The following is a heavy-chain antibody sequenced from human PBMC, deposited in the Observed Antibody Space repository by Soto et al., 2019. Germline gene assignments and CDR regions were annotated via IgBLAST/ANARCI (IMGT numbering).Heavy chain of an antibody. D-gene: IGHD3-22*01. CDR3: AVWYYSDSSGYKGYYFDY. Sequence: GESLKISCKGYGYSFTTYCIGWVRQMPGKGLEWMGIIYPGYSDTRYSPSFQGQVTISADKSISTAYLQWSSLKASDTAMYYCAVWYYSDSSGYKGYYFDYWGQGTLVTVSS. CDR2: IYPGYSDT. V-gene: IGHV5-51*01. CDR1: GYSFTTYC. J-gene: IGHJ4*02.